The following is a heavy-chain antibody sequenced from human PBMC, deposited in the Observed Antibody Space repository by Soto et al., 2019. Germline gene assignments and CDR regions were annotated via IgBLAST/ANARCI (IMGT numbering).Heavy chain of an antibody. D-gene: IGHD3-10*01. CDR2: INDGGTIR. J-gene: IGHJ4*02. CDR3: VRDWFGEPH. V-gene: IGHV3-74*01. Sequence: EVRLVESGGGLVQPGGSLRLSCEASGFPFGSYAMHWVRQAPGKGLMWVSRINDGGTIRIYADSVKGRFTISRENAKNTLSLQMNSLRDEDTAVYYCVRDWFGEPHWGQGTPVTVSS. CDR1: GFPFGSYA.